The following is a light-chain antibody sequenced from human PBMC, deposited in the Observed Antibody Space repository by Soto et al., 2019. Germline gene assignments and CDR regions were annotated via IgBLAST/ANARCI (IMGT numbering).Light chain of an antibody. CDR2: DVI. V-gene: IGLV2-11*01. Sequence: QSALTQPRSVSGSPGQSVTISCTGTSSDVGDYNYHSWYQQHPGKAPKLMIYDVIKRPSGVPNRFSGSKSGNTASLTISGPQAEDGADYYCCSYAGTSSIFGTGTKLTVL. CDR1: SSDVGDYNY. J-gene: IGLJ1*01. CDR3: CSYAGTSSI.